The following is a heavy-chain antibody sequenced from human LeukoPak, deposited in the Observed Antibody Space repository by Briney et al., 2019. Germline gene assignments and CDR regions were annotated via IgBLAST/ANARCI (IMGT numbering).Heavy chain of an antibody. CDR3: ARGLGWLHS. CDR1: GFSFSTFT. Sequence: PGRSLRLSCEASGFSFSTFTMNWVRQAPGKGLEWVSSISSSSSYIYYADSVKGRFTISRDNAKNSLFLQMNSLRAEDTAVYYCARGLGWLHSWGQGTLVTVSS. V-gene: IGHV3-21*01. J-gene: IGHJ5*02. D-gene: IGHD3/OR15-3a*01. CDR2: ISSSSSYI.